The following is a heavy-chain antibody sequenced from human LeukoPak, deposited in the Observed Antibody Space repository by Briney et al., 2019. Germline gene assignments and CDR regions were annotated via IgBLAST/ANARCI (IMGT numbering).Heavy chain of an antibody. CDR2: IYYSGST. Sequence: SETLSLTCTVSGGSISSSSYYWGWIRQPPGKGLEWIGSIYYSGSTYYNPSLKSRVTISVDTSKNQFSLKLSSVTAADTTVYYCASSTLYYYDSSGYYPFDYWGQGTLVTVSS. CDR3: ASSTLYYYDSSGYYPFDY. J-gene: IGHJ4*02. CDR1: GGSISSSSYY. V-gene: IGHV4-39*01. D-gene: IGHD3-22*01.